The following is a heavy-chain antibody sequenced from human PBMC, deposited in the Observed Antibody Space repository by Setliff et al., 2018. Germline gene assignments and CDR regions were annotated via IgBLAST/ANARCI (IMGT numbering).Heavy chain of an antibody. D-gene: IGHD3-3*01. J-gene: IGHJ3*02. Sequence: ASVKVSCKASGYTFTSYDINWVRQATGQGLEWMGWMNPNSGNTGYAQKFQGRVTMTRNTSISTAYMELSSLRSEDTAVYYCARSTIFGVVSPTPDAFDIWGQGTMVTVSS. V-gene: IGHV1-8*02. CDR1: GYTFTSYD. CDR3: ARSTIFGVVSPTPDAFDI. CDR2: MNPNSGNT.